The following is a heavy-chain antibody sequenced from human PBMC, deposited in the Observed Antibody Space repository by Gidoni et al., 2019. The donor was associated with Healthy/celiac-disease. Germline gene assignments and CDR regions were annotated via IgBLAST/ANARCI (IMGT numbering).Heavy chain of an antibody. CDR3: ARHRNYYDSSGSLDY. CDR1: AGSSSSSSYY. Sequence: LQLQESGPGLVKPSETLSLTCTVSAGSSSSSSYYWGWIRQPPGKGLEWIGSIYYSGSTYYNPSLKSRVTISVDTSKNQFSLKLSSVTAADTAVYYCARHRNYYDSSGSLDYWGQGTLVTVSS. V-gene: IGHV4-39*01. CDR2: IYYSGST. J-gene: IGHJ4*02. D-gene: IGHD3-22*01.